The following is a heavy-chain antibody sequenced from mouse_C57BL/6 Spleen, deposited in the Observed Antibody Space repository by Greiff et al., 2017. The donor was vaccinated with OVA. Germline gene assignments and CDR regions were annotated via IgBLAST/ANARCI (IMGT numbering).Heavy chain of an antibody. V-gene: IGHV14-4*01. CDR3: TLYDGFY. D-gene: IGHD2-3*01. Sequence: VQLQQSGAELVRPGASVKLSCTASGFNIKDDYMHWVKQRPEQGLEWIGWLDPENGDTEYASKFQGKATITADTSSNTAYLQLSSLTSEDTAVYYCTLYDGFYWGQGTLVTVSA. CDR2: LDPENGDT. J-gene: IGHJ3*01. CDR1: GFNIKDDY.